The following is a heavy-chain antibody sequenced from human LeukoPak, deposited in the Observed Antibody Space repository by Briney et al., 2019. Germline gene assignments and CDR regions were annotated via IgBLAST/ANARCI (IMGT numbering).Heavy chain of an antibody. Sequence: SETLSLTCAVSGYSISSGCYWGWIRQPPGKGLEWIGNMFHSGSTYYNPSLKSRVTISVDTSKNQFSLRLSSVTAADTAIYYCARDRSGGYSLDYWGQGTLVTVSS. CDR3: ARDRSGGYSLDY. D-gene: IGHD1-26*01. J-gene: IGHJ4*02. CDR2: MFHSGST. CDR1: GYSISSGCY. V-gene: IGHV4-38-2*02.